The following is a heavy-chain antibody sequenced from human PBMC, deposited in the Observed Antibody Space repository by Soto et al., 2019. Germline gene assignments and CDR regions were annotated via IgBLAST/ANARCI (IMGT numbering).Heavy chain of an antibody. Sequence: SLRLSCAASGFTFRSYDMNWVRRAPGTGLEWVSSIRGGVGSTNYADSVKGRFTISSDNFKNTLYLQMNSLRAEDTAVYYCATGVDSSGYYPGYWGQGTLVTVSS. CDR1: GFTFRSYD. D-gene: IGHD3-22*01. CDR2: IRGGVGST. J-gene: IGHJ4*02. V-gene: IGHV3-23*01. CDR3: ATGVDSSGYYPGY.